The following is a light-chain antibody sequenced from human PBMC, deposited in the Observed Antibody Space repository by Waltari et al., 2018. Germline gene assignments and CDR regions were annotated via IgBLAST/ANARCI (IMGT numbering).Light chain of an antibody. CDR1: SSNIGAGYD. CDR3: QSYDSNLSGYV. CDR2: GNR. V-gene: IGLV1-40*01. J-gene: IGLJ1*01. Sequence: QSVLTQPPSVSGAPGQTVTISCTGSSSNIGAGYDVHWYQPLPGAAPKLIIHGNRNRPSVFPDLFFGFNSYTSASLAITGLQAKDEADYYCQSYDSNLSGYVFGTGTKVSVL.